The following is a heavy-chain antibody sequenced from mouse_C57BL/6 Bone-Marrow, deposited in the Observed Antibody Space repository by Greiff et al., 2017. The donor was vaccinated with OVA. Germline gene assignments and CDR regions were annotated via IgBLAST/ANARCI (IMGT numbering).Heavy chain of an antibody. Sequence: EVKLVESGGGLVQSGRSLRLSCATSGFTFSDFYMEWVRQAPGKGLEWIAASRNKANDYTTEYSASVKGRFIVSRDTSQSILYLQMNALRAEDTAIYYCARDAGDGYPYAMDYWGQGTSVTVSS. CDR1: GFTFSDFY. J-gene: IGHJ4*01. V-gene: IGHV7-1*01. CDR2: SRNKANDYTT. D-gene: IGHD2-3*01. CDR3: ARDAGDGYPYAMDY.